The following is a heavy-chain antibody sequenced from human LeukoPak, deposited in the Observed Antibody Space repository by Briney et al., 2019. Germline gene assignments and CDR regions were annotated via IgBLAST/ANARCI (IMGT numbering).Heavy chain of an antibody. CDR2: IRSKLYGGAA. CDR1: GFTFGEYA. CDR3: ARGGSDYFNYEYPS. D-gene: IGHD4-11*01. Sequence: GGSLRLSCAASGFTFGEYALSWVRQAPGKGLEWIGFIRSKLYGGAAEYAASVKGRFICSRDDSKSIAYLQMNSLKIADTAVYYCARGGSDYFNYEYPSWGQGTLVIVSS. V-gene: IGHV3-49*04. J-gene: IGHJ5*02.